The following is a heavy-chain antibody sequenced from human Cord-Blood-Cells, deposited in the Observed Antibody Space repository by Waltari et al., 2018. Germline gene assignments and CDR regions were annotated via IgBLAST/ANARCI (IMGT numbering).Heavy chain of an antibody. CDR3: ARVSQYCSSTSCYVADY. V-gene: IGHV4-31*03. D-gene: IGHD2-2*01. J-gene: IGHJ4*02. CDR2: IYYSGST. CDR1: GGSISSGGYS. Sequence: QVQLQESGPGLVKPSQTLSLTCTVSGGSISSGGYSWSWIRQHPGKGLEWIGYIYYSGSTYYNPSLKSRVTISVDTSKNQFSLKLSSVTAADTAVYYCARVSQYCSSTSCYVADYWGQGTLVTVSS.